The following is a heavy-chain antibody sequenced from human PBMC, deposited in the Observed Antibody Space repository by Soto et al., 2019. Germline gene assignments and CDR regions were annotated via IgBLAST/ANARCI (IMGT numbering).Heavy chain of an antibody. Sequence: SVNLAWRSPGCTVTGSAVQRARHARGQRLAWIGWIDACSGNTNYAQKFQERVTITRDMSKSTAYMELSSLRSEDTAVYYCEADYMIVGSYYFDYWGQGILLTVSS. CDR1: GCTVTGSA. J-gene: IGHJ4*02. V-gene: IGHV1-58*01. CDR2: IDACSGNT. CDR3: EADYMIVGSYYFDY. D-gene: IGHD3-22*01.